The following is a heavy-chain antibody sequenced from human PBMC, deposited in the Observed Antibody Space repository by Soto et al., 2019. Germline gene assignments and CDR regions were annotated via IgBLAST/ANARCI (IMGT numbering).Heavy chain of an antibody. CDR2: INPSGGST. CDR3: ARGRVGTKMDV. Sequence: ASVKVSCKASGYTFTSYYMHWVRQAPGQGLEWMGVINPSGGSTSYAQKFQGRVTMTRDTSTGTVYMELSSLRSEDTAVYYCARGRVGTKMDVWGQGTTVTVSS. J-gene: IGHJ6*02. V-gene: IGHV1-46*01. CDR1: GYTFTSYY.